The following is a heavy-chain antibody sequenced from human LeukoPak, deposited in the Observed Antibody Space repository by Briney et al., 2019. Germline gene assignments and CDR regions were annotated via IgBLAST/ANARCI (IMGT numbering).Heavy chain of an antibody. CDR2: IIPILGIA. CDR1: GGTFSSYA. Sequence: GASVKVSCKASGGTFSSYAISWVRQAPGQGLEWMGRIIPILGIANYAQKFQGRVTITADKSTSTAYMELSSLRSDDTAVYYCARGGDYVPFDYWGQGTLVTVSS. D-gene: IGHD4-17*01. J-gene: IGHJ4*02. CDR3: ARGGDYVPFDY. V-gene: IGHV1-69*04.